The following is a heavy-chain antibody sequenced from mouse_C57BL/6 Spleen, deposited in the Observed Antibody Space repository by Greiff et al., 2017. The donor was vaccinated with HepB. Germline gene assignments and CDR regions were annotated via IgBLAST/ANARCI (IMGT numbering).Heavy chain of an antibody. J-gene: IGHJ3*01. CDR2: ISDGGSYI. Sequence: VQLVESGGGLVKPGGSLKLSCAASGFTFSSYAMSWVRQTPEKRLEWVATISDGGSYIYYPDNVKGRFTISRDNAKNNLYLQMSHLKSEDTAMYYCASLYGYDGEFAYWGQGTLVTVSA. CDR3: ASLYGYDGEFAY. D-gene: IGHD2-2*01. V-gene: IGHV5-4*01. CDR1: GFTFSSYA.